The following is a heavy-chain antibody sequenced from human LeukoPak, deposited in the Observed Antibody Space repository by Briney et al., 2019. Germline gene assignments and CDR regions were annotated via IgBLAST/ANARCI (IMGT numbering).Heavy chain of an antibody. V-gene: IGHV1-69*04. Sequence: GASVKVSCKASGGTFSSYAISWVRQAPGQGLEWMGRIIPILGIANYAQKFQGRVTMTRDTSTSTVYMELSSLRSEDTAVYYCARPTHIAYSSGPHRGDAFDIWGQGTMVTVSS. CDR3: ARPTHIAYSSGPHRGDAFDI. D-gene: IGHD3-22*01. CDR2: IIPILGIA. J-gene: IGHJ3*02. CDR1: GGTFSSYA.